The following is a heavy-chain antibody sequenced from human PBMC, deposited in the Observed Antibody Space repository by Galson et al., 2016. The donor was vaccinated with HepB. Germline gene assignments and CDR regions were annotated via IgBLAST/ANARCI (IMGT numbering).Heavy chain of an antibody. Sequence: SLRLSCAASGFTFSSYWMSWVRQTPGKGLEWLAVISYDGTDKFYADSVKGRFTVSRDNSKNTLFLQMNSLRSEETAVYYCAKGAFGLLLSLSSGLDVWGQGTTVTVSS. J-gene: IGHJ6*02. V-gene: IGHV3-30*18. CDR2: ISYDGTDK. CDR3: AKGAFGLLLSLSSGLDV. D-gene: IGHD3-16*01. CDR1: GFTFSSYW.